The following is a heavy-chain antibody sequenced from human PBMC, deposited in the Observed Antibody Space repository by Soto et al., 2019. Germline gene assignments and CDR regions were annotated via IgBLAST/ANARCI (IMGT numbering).Heavy chain of an antibody. V-gene: IGHV3-11*01. CDR3: ARDVKGLAVDYPLGYYYMDV. CDR2: ISSSGSTI. D-gene: IGHD2-15*01. J-gene: IGHJ6*03. Sequence: GGSLRLSCAASGFTFSDYYMSWIRQAPGKGLEWVSYISSSGSTIYYADSVKGRFTISRDNAKNSLYLQMNSLRAEDTAVYYCARDVKGLAVDYPLGYYYMDVWGKGTTVTVSS. CDR1: GFTFSDYY.